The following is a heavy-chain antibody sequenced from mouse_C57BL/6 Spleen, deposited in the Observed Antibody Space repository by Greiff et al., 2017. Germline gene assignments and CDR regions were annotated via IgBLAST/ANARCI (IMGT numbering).Heavy chain of an antibody. J-gene: IGHJ2*01. CDR2: IYPGDGDT. D-gene: IGHD2-4*01. CDR1: GYAFSSYW. Sequence: VQLQQSGAELVKPGASVKISCKASGYAFSSYWMNWVKQRPGKGLEWIGQIYPGDGDTNYNGKFKGKATLTADKSSSTAYMQLSSLTSEDSAVYFCARNADSIYYDYNYFDYWGQGTTLTVSS. V-gene: IGHV1-80*01. CDR3: ARNADSIYYDYNYFDY.